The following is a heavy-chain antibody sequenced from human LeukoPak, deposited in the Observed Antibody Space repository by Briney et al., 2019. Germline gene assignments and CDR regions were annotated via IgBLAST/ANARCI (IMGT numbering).Heavy chain of an antibody. CDR3: ARYSSSPLFDY. V-gene: IGHV3-7*01. CDR2: IKQDGCEK. J-gene: IGHJ4*02. CDR1: GFTFSSYW. Sequence: GGSLRLSCAASGFTFSSYWMSWVRQAPGKGLEWVANIKQDGCEKYYVDSVKGRFTISRDNAKNSLYLQMNSLRAEDTAVYYCARYSSSPLFDYWGQGTLVTVSS. D-gene: IGHD6-6*01.